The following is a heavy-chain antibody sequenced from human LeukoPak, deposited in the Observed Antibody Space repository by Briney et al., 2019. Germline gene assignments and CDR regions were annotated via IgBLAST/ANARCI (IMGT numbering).Heavy chain of an antibody. Sequence: GGSLRLSCAASGFTFSSYWMSWVRQAPGKGLEWVANIKQDGSEKYYVDSVKGRFTISRDNAKNSLYLQMNSLRAEDTAVYYCASGGVAGPYNWFDPWGQGTLVTVSS. CDR2: IKQDGSEK. V-gene: IGHV3-7*01. D-gene: IGHD6-19*01. CDR1: GFTFSSYW. CDR3: ASGGVAGPYNWFDP. J-gene: IGHJ5*02.